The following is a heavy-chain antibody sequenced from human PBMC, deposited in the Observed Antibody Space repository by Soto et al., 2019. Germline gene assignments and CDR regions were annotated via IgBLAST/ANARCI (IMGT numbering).Heavy chain of an antibody. CDR3: ARDKYCSGGSCYPLGWFDP. Sequence: GASVKVSCKASGYTFTGYYMHWVRQAPGQGLEWMGWINPNSGGTNYAQKFQGWVTMTRDTSISTAYMELSRLRSDDTAVYYCARDKYCSGGSCYPLGWFDPWGQGTLVTVSS. D-gene: IGHD2-15*01. V-gene: IGHV1-2*04. J-gene: IGHJ5*02. CDR2: INPNSGGT. CDR1: GYTFTGYY.